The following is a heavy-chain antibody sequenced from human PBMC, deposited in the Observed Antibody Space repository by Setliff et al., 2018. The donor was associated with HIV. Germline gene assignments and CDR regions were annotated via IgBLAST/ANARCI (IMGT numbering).Heavy chain of an antibody. D-gene: IGHD6-13*01. J-gene: IGHJ6*02. Sequence: GGSLRLSCAASGFTFSSYGMHWVRQAPGKGLEWVAVIWYDGGSKYYADSVKGRFIISRDNSKNTLYLQMNSLRPEDTAVYYCARDCRVGWVFTYGMDVWGQGTLVTVSS. CDR2: IWYDGGSK. V-gene: IGHV3-33*08. CDR1: GFTFSSYG. CDR3: ARDCRVGWVFTYGMDV.